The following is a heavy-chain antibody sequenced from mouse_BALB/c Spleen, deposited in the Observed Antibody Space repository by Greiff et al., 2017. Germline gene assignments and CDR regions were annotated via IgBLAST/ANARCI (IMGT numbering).Heavy chain of an antibody. CDR2: IDPANGNT. CDR1: GFNIKDTY. J-gene: IGHJ4*01. V-gene: IGHV14-3*02. Sequence: VQLQQSGAELVKPGASVKLSCTASGFNIKDTYMHWVKQRPEQGLEWIGRIDPANGNTKYDPKFQGKATITADTSSNTAYLQLSSLTSEDTAVYYCARSDYRYGGYAMDYWGQGTSVTVSS. CDR3: ARSDYRYGGYAMDY. D-gene: IGHD2-14*01.